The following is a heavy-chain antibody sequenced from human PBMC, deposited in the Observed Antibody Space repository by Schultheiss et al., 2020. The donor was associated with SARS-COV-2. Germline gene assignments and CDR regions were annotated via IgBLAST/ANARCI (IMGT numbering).Heavy chain of an antibody. D-gene: IGHD7-27*01. CDR1: GGSFSAYY. V-gene: IGHV4-34*09. CDR3: ARGPPQTGSYYYYGMDV. CDR2: IYYSGST. J-gene: IGHJ6*02. Sequence: SETLSLTCAVYGGSFSAYYWSWIRQPPGKGLEWIGYIYYSGSTNYNPSLKSRVTISVDTSKNQFSLKLSSVTAADTAVYYCARGPPQTGSYYYYGMDVWGQGTTVTVSS.